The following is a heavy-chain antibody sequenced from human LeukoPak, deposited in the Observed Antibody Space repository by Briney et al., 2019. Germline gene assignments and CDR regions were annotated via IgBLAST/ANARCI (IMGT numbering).Heavy chain of an antibody. CDR2: VFPGDSET. D-gene: IGHD6-19*01. CDR3: ARQSSGWPQRNWFDP. V-gene: IGHV5-51*01. CDR1: GYRFTDYW. J-gene: IGHJ5*02. Sequence: GESLKISCKASGYRFTDYWIGWVRQMPGKGLEWMGIVFPGDSETRNNPSFQGQVTISADKSISTAYLQWSSLKASDTAMYYCARQSSGWPQRNWFDPWGQGTLVTVSS.